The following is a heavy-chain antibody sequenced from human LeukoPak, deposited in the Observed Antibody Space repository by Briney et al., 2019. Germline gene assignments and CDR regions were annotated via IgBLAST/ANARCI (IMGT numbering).Heavy chain of an antibody. D-gene: IGHD3-10*01. CDR3: AKTFYPGSGSELPHH. Sequence: GGSLRLSCAASGFTFSSYAMSWVRQAPGKGLEWVSTISYSGSGTYYADSVKGRFTISRDNSENTVYLQMTSLRVEDTAEYYCAKTFYPGSGSELPHHWGQGTLVTVSS. V-gene: IGHV3-23*01. J-gene: IGHJ1*01. CDR1: GFTFSSYA. CDR2: ISYSGSGT.